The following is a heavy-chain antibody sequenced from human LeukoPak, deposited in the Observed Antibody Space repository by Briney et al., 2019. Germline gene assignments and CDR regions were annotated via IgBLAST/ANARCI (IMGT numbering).Heavy chain of an antibody. CDR2: IDPNSGGT. J-gene: IGHJ4*02. CDR1: GYTITGYY. V-gene: IGHV1-2*02. Sequence: GASVKVSCKASGYTITGYYMHWVRQAPGQGLEWMGWIDPNSGGTNYAQKFQDRVTMTRDTSISTAYMELSGLRSDDTAVYYCAPTDASYFDYWGQGTLVTVSS. CDR3: APTDASYFDY.